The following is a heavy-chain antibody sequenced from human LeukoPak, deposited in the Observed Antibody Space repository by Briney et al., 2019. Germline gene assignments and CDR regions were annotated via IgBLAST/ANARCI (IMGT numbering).Heavy chain of an antibody. V-gene: IGHV4-39*07. CDR2: INHSGST. CDR1: GGSIRSSYYY. CDR3: ARGRRRIAVAGTGKNFDY. J-gene: IGHJ4*02. D-gene: IGHD6-19*01. Sequence: PSETLSLTCTVSGGSIRSSYYYWGWIRQPPGKGLEWIGEINHSGSTNYNPSLKSRVTISVDTSKNQFSLKLSSVTAADTAVYYCARGRRRIAVAGTGKNFDYWGQGTLVTVSS.